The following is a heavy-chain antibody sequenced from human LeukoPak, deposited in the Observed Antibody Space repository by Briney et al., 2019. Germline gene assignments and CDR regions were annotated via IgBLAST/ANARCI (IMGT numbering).Heavy chain of an antibody. Sequence: PEGSLRLSCAASGFTFSAHRMDWIRQAPGKGLEWIGRSGNKDNSYITHYAASVRDRFTISRDESKNSVYLQMNSLKTEDTAVYYCAWGDAYCSGDCFSDWGQGTLVTVS. CDR2: SGNKDNSYIT. D-gene: IGHD2-21*02. CDR3: AWGDAYCSGDCFSD. J-gene: IGHJ4*02. V-gene: IGHV3-72*01. CDR1: GFTFSAHR.